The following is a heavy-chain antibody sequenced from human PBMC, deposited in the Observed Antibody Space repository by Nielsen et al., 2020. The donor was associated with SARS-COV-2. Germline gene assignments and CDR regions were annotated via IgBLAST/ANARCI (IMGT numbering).Heavy chain of an antibody. CDR1: GYTFTGYY. CDR3: AVGNDDYGDYVGWFDP. V-gene: IGHV1-2*04. Sequence: GESLKVSCKASGYTFTGYYMHWVRQAPGQGLEWMGWINSNSGGTNYAQKFQGWVTMTRDTSISTAYMELRSLRSDDTAVYYCAVGNDDYGDYVGWFDPWGQGTLVTVSS. D-gene: IGHD4-17*01. CDR2: INSNSGGT. J-gene: IGHJ5*02.